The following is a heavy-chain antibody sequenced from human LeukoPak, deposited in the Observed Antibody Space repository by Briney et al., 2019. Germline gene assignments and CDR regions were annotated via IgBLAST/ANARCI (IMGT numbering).Heavy chain of an antibody. CDR3: ARGRWLQARGPSFDY. CDR1: GFTFSSYD. V-gene: IGHV3-30*19. CDR2: ISYDGSNK. J-gene: IGHJ4*02. Sequence: GGSLRLSCAASGFTFSSYDIHWVRQAPGKGLEWVAVISYDGSNKYYADSVKGRFTISRDNSKNTLYLQMNSLRAEDTAVYYCARGRWLQARGPSFDYWGQGTLVTVSS. D-gene: IGHD5-24*01.